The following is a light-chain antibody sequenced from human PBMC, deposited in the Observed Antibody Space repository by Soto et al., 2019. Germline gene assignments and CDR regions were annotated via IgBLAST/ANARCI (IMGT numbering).Light chain of an antibody. CDR3: SSYTSSSTVV. J-gene: IGLJ2*01. CDR1: SSDVGAYNY. Sequence: QSALTQPASVSGSHGQSITISCTATSSDVGAYNYVSWYQQHPGKAPKLMIYDVTNRPSGVSNRFSGSKSGNTASLTISGLQAEDEADYYCSSYTSSSTVVFGGGTKLTVL. CDR2: DVT. V-gene: IGLV2-14*01.